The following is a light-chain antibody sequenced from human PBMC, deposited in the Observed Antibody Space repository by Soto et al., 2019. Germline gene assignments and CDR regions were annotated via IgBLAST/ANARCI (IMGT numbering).Light chain of an antibody. CDR1: QSISNW. V-gene: IGKV1-5*01. Sequence: DIQMTQSPSTLSASVGDRVTITCRASQSISNWLAWYQQKPGKAPKLLIYDVSSLKTGVPSRFSGSGSGTEFTLTISSLQPDDYATYYCQQYSSYSRTFGQGTKVDIK. CDR2: DVS. CDR3: QQYSSYSRT. J-gene: IGKJ1*01.